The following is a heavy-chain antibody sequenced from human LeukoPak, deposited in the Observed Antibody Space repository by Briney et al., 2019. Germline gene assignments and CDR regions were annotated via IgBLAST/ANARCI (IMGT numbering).Heavy chain of an antibody. CDR3: AGGRGSYGLWDS. J-gene: IGHJ4*02. Sequence: PGGSLRLSCAASGFTFSNYWMHWVRQASGKGLVWVSRINGDGSTTNYADSVKGRFTISRGNAKNTLFLQMNSLRAEDTAVYYCAGGRGSYGLWDSWGQGTLVTVSS. V-gene: IGHV3-74*01. D-gene: IGHD1-26*01. CDR1: GFTFSNYW. CDR2: INGDGSTT.